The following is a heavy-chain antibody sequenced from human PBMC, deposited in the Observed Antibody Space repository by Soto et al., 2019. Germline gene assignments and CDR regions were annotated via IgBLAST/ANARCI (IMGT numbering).Heavy chain of an antibody. CDR1: GDSFISYY. D-gene: IGHD3-10*01. J-gene: IGHJ4*02. CDR2: IFHTGNT. V-gene: IGHV4-59*01. CDR3: AALDGALDY. Sequence: SETLSLSCTVSGDSFISYYWTWIRQPPGKRLEWVAYIFHTGNTNYNPSLKSRVTISVDTSKNQFSLKLRSVTPADTAVYYCAALDGALDYWGPGTLVTVSS.